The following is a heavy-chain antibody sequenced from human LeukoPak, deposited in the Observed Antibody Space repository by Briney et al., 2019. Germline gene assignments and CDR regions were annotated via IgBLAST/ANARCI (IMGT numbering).Heavy chain of an antibody. J-gene: IGHJ4*02. V-gene: IGHV5-51*01. CDR3: ARQDGSALYYFDY. CDR2: IYPTDSDT. Sequence: PGESLKISCRASGYSFTYSWIAWVRQMPGEGLEWMGVIYPTDSDTRYSPSFRGQVTISVDKSISTAYLQWRSLKASDTAVYYCARQDGSALYYFDYWGQGTLVTVSS. CDR1: GYSFTYSW. D-gene: IGHD5-24*01.